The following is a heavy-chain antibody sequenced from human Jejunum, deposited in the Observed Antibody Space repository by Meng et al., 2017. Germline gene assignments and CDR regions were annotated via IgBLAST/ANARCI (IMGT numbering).Heavy chain of an antibody. CDR3: VRERWEKSFDW. J-gene: IGHJ4*02. CDR2: INSDASRT. Sequence: GESLKISCAASGFTFNNYWMHWVRQAPGNGLVWVSRINSDASRTVYADSVKGRFTISRDNAKEVLYLQMKGLRAEDTAVYYGVRERWEKSFDWWGRGTLVTVSS. D-gene: IGHD1-26*01. CDR1: GFTFNNYW. V-gene: IGHV3-74*01.